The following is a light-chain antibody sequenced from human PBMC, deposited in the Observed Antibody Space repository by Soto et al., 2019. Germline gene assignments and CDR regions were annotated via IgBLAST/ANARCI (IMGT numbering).Light chain of an antibody. J-gene: IGKJ2*01. V-gene: IGKV3-20*01. Sequence: EIVLTQSPGTLSLSPGERATLSCRASQSVGSTYLAWYQQKPGQAPRLLVYGASSRATGIPDRFSGSGSGTDFTLTSSRLEPEDFAVYYCQQYGSSLYTFGQGTKLEIK. CDR3: QQYGSSLYT. CDR1: QSVGSTY. CDR2: GAS.